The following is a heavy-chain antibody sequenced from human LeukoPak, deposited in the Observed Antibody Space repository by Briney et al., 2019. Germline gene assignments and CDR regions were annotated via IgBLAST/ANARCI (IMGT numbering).Heavy chain of an antibody. CDR3: ARDIQLARQEIAAAEGDAFDI. CDR1: GYSISSGYY. D-gene: IGHD6-13*01. J-gene: IGHJ3*02. Sequence: PSETLSLTCTVSGYSISSGYYWGWIRQPPGKGLEWIGSIYHSGSTYYNPSLKSRVTISVDTSKNQFSLKLSSVTAADTAVYYCARDIQLARQEIAAAEGDAFDIWGQGTMVTVSS. V-gene: IGHV4-38-2*02. CDR2: IYHSGST.